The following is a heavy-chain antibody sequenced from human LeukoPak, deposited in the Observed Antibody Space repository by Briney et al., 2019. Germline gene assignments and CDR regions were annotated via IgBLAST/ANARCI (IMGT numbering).Heavy chain of an antibody. J-gene: IGHJ4*02. CDR3: ARWAGYASDWSGPFDD. CDR1: GYTFTGHY. D-gene: IGHD6-19*01. CDR2: INPNSGGT. Sequence: ASVKVSCKASGYTFTGHYMHWVRQAPGQGLEWMGWINPNSGGTKYAQKFQGRVTMTRDTSISTTYMELSSLRSDDTAVCYCARWAGYASDWSGPFDDWGQGTLVTVSS. V-gene: IGHV1-2*02.